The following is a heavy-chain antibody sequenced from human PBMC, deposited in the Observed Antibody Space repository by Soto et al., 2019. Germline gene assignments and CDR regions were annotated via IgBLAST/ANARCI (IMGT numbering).Heavy chain of an antibody. CDR1: GFTFRRNN. CDR2: IMSKTDGGTT. V-gene: IGHV3-15*01. CDR3: TTDSGMSPYSFDY. Sequence: GGSLRLSCAASGFTFRRNNMNWVRQAPGKGLEWVGRIMSKTDGGTTDYAAPVKGRFTISRDDSKSTLYLQMNSLKTEDTAFYYCTTDSGMSPYSFDYWGQGPLVTASS. D-gene: IGHD1-26*01. J-gene: IGHJ4*02.